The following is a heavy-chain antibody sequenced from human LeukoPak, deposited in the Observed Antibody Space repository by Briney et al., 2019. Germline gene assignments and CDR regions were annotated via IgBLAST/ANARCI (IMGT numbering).Heavy chain of an antibody. J-gene: IGHJ4*02. CDR1: GFTFGDYL. V-gene: IGHV3-64*01. Sequence: GGSLRLSCTASGFTFGDYLMSWFRQAPGKGLEYVSGIGPDGGTTYYANSVKGRFTISRDNSKYMLYLQMGSLTADDMAVYYCARGAQLTDYWGQGTLVTVSS. CDR3: ARGAQLTDY. CDR2: IGPDGGTT. D-gene: IGHD6-13*01.